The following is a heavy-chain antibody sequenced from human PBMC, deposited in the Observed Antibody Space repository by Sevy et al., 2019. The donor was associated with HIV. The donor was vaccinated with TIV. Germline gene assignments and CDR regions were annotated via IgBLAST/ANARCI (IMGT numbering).Heavy chain of an antibody. D-gene: IGHD3-22*01. Sequence: GGSLRLSCAASGFTFSSYAMHWVRQAPGKGLEWVAVISYDGSNKYYADSVKGQFTISRDNSKNTLYLQMNSLRAEDTAVYYCARDYYDSSGYYSDAFDIWGQGTMVTVSS. V-gene: IGHV3-30-3*01. CDR1: GFTFSSYA. CDR3: ARDYYDSSGYYSDAFDI. J-gene: IGHJ3*02. CDR2: ISYDGSNK.